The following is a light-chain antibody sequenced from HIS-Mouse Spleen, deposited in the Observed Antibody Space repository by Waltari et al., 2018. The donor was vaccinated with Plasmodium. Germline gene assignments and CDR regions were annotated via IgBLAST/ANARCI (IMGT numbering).Light chain of an antibody. CDR3: SSYTSSSTVV. CDR1: SSVVGGYNY. CDR2: DVS. Sequence: QSALPQPASVSGSPGQSITISCTGTSSVVGGYNYVYWYQKHPGKAPKLMIYDVSNRPSGGFTSYSGSKSGKTVSLTICGLQAEDEADYYCSSYTSSSTVVFGGGTKLTVL. J-gene: IGLJ2*01. V-gene: IGLV2-14*03.